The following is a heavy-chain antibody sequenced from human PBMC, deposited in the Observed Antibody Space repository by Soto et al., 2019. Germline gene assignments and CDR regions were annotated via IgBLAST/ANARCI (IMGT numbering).Heavy chain of an antibody. CDR2: ILNDGTTT. V-gene: IGHV3-74*01. Sequence: EVQLVESGGGLVQPGGSLRLSCTASGFTFSSQWLHWVRQAPGKGLMWISRILNDGTTTNYADSVKGRFTVSRDNAKKTVSLQMNNLRAEDTAVYYCATWRGGYTYGLDHWGQGTPVTVSS. J-gene: IGHJ4*02. CDR1: GFTFSSQW. D-gene: IGHD5-18*01. CDR3: ATWRGGYTYGLDH.